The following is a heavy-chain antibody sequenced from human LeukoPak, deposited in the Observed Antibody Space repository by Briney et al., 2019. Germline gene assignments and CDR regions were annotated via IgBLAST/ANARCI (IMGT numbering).Heavy chain of an antibody. J-gene: IGHJ4*02. CDR1: GFTFSSSA. D-gene: IGHD3-22*01. V-gene: IGHV3-23*01. CDR3: AKDLALHYYDSSGFDY. Sequence: GGSLRLSCAASGFTFSSSAMSWVRQAPGKGLEWVSAISNNGGYTYYADSVQGRFTISRDNSKNTLYLQMNSLRAEDTAVYYCAKDLALHYYDSSGFDYWGQGTLVTVSS. CDR2: ISNNGGYT.